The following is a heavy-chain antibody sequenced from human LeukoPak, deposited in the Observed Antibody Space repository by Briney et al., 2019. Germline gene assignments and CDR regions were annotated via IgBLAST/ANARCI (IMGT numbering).Heavy chain of an antibody. J-gene: IGHJ3*02. CDR2: IYPRYSDH. CDR3: ARHRPGNTIILNDAFDI. V-gene: IGHV5-51*01. CDR1: GYSYTSYW. Sequence: GESLKISCKGSGYSYTSYWLGLVRPMPGKGLEWMGMIYPRYSDHRYRPPFQGQVNISADNYIRTPYLQWSSLKASDTAMYYCARHRPGNTIILNDAFDIWGQGTMVTVSS. D-gene: IGHD3-22*01.